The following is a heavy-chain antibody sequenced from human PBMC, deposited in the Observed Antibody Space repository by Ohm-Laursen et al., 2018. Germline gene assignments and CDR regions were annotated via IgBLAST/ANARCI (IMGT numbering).Heavy chain of an antibody. Sequence: GSLRLSCAASGFTFSSYWMSWVRQAPGKGLEWVANIKQDGSEKYYVDSVKGRFTISRDNAKNSLYLQMNSLRAGDTAVYYCAKDQGATTTGDAFDIWGQGTMVTVSS. CDR2: IKQDGSEK. J-gene: IGHJ3*02. V-gene: IGHV3-7*01. D-gene: IGHD5-24*01. CDR1: GFTFSSYW. CDR3: AKDQGATTTGDAFDI.